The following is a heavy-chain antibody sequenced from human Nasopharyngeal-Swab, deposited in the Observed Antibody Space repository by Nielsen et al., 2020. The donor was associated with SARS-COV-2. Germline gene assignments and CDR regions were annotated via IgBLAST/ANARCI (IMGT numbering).Heavy chain of an antibody. CDR3: ARGAWGRDGYNLFDY. Sequence: SETLSLTCTVSGGSISSYYWSWIRQPPGKGLEWIGYIYYSGSTNYNPSLKSRVTISVDTSKNQFSLKLSSVTAADTAVYYCARGAWGRDGYNLFDYWGQETLVTVSS. CDR1: GGSISSYY. V-gene: IGHV4-59*01. CDR2: IYYSGST. D-gene: IGHD5-24*01. J-gene: IGHJ4*02.